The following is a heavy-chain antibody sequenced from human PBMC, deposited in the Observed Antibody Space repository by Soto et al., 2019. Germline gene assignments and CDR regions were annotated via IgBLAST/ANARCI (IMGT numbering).Heavy chain of an antibody. V-gene: IGHV1-69*13. D-gene: IGHD6-13*01. CDR2: IIPIFGTA. J-gene: IGHJ6*02. Sequence: GASVKVSCKASGGTFSSYAISWVRQAPGQGLERMGGIIPIFGTANYAQKFQGRVTITADESTSTAYMELSRLLFEETAVFYCARVPRHPGTRAYYYGMDVWGQGTTVRVSS. CDR3: ARVPRHPGTRAYYYGMDV. CDR1: GGTFSSYA.